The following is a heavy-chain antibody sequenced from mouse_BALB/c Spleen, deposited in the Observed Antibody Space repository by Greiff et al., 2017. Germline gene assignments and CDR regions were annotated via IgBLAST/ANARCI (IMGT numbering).Heavy chain of an antibody. V-gene: IGHV1S34*01. CDR1: GYSFTGYY. Sequence: LVKTGASVKISCKASGYSFTGYYMHWVKQSHGKSLEWIGYISCYNGATSYNQKFKCKATFTVDTSSSTAYMQFNSLTSEDAAVYYCARHYYGSSYDAMDYWGQGTSVTVSS. J-gene: IGHJ4*01. CDR2: ISCYNGAT. D-gene: IGHD1-1*01. CDR3: ARHYYGSSYDAMDY.